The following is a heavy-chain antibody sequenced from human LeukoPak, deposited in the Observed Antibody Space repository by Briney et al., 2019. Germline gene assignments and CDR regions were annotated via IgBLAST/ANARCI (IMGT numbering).Heavy chain of an antibody. J-gene: IGHJ5*02. CDR3: ARHRGYCSSPICSYNWFDP. CDR1: GGSISSYY. V-gene: IGHV4-59*08. Sequence: SETLSLTCTVSGGSISSYYWTWIRQPPGKGLEWIGYIYYSGSTKYNPSLKSRVTMSVDTSKNRFSPKLSSVTAADTAVYYCARHRGYCSSPICSYNWFDPWGQGTLVTVSS. CDR2: IYYSGST. D-gene: IGHD2-2*03.